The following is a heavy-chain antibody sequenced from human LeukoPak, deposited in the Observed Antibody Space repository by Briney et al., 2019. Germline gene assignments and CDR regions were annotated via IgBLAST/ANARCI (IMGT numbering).Heavy chain of an antibody. Sequence: GASVKVSCKASGYTFTGYYMHWVRQAPGQGLEWMGWINPNSGGTNYAQKFQGRVTMTRDMSTSTVYMELSSLRSEDTAVYYCARDRAAAGLNNWFDPWVQGTRVTVSS. CDR2: INPNSGGT. D-gene: IGHD6-13*01. CDR1: GYTFTGYY. J-gene: IGHJ5*02. CDR3: ARDRAAAGLNNWFDP. V-gene: IGHV1-2*02.